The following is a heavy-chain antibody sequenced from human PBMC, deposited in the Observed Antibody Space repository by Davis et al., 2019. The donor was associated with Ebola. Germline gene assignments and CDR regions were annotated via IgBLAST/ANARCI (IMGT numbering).Heavy chain of an antibody. J-gene: IGHJ4*02. CDR1: GFTFSSYS. CDR2: ISSSSSYI. V-gene: IGHV3-21*01. CDR3: ARDLSFYCSSTSCLYGAGFDY. D-gene: IGHD2-2*01. Sequence: GESQKISCAASGFTFSSYSMNWVRQAPGKGLEWVSSISSSSSYIYYADSVKGRFTISRDNAKNSLYLQMNSLRAEDTAVYYCARDLSFYCSSTSCLYGAGFDYWGQGTLVTVSS.